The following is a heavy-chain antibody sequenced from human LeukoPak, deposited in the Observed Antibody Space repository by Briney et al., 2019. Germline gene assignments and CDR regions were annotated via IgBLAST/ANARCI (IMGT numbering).Heavy chain of an antibody. J-gene: IGHJ3*02. CDR1: GFTFSSYA. CDR2: ISSNGGST. D-gene: IGHD1-26*01. CDR3: ARAKLGGSYYRAFDI. Sequence: GGSLRFSCAASGFTFSSYAMHWVRQAPGQGLEYVSAISSNGGSTYYANSVKGRFTISRDNSKNTLYLQMGSLRAEDMAVYYCARAKLGGSYYRAFDIWGQGTMVTVSS. V-gene: IGHV3-64*01.